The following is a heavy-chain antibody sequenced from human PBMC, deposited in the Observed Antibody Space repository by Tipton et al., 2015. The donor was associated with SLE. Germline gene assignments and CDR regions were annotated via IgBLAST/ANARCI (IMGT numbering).Heavy chain of an antibody. CDR2: IYSSGNP. V-gene: IGHV4-31*03. J-gene: IGHJ4*02. Sequence: TLSLTCTVSGDSISNGDYCWNWIRQCPGKGLEWIGYIYSSGNPYYNPSLKSRVTISVDTSKNQFALELNSVTAADTAIYLCARGGGSYYDYWGQGTLVTVSS. CDR1: GDSISNGDYC. D-gene: IGHD1-26*01. CDR3: ARGGGSYYDY.